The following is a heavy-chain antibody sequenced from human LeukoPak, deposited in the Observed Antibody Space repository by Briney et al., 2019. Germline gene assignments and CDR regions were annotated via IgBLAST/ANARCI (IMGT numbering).Heavy chain of an antibody. J-gene: IGHJ4*02. D-gene: IGHD5-18*01. CDR2: ISHSSNYI. CDR3: ATSLDTAGDY. CDR1: GFTFSSYS. Sequence: GGSLRLSCAASGFTFSSYSMNWVRQAPGKGLEWVSSISHSSNYIYYADSVKGRFTISRDNAKNSLFLQMNSLRAEDTAVYYCATSLDTAGDYWGQGSLVTVSS. V-gene: IGHV3-21*01.